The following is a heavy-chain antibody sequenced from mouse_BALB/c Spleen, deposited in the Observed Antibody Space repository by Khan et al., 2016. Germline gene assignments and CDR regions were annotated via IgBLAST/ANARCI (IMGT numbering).Heavy chain of an antibody. CDR3: ARDLNGYFDV. V-gene: IGHV5-4*02. Sequence: EVELVESGGGLVKPGGSLKLSCAASGFTFSDYYMYWVRQTPEKRLEWVATISDGGSYTYYPDSVKGRFTISRDNAKNNLYVQMSSLKSEDTDMYYCARDLNGYFDVWGAGTTVTVSS. J-gene: IGHJ1*01. CDR1: GFTFSDYY. CDR2: ISDGGSYT.